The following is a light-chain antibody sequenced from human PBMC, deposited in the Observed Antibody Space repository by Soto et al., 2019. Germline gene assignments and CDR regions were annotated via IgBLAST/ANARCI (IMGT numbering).Light chain of an antibody. J-gene: IGKJ3*01. CDR1: QSVSSNY. CDR3: QQYSRLPPEFT. Sequence: EIVLTQSPGTLSLSPGERATLSCRASQSVSSNYLAWYQQRPGKGPRLLIFGASYRAAGLPDRFSGSVSGTDFTVTIRRLDPEDFAVYYFQQYSRLPPEFTFGPGTKVDSK. V-gene: IGKV3-20*01. CDR2: GAS.